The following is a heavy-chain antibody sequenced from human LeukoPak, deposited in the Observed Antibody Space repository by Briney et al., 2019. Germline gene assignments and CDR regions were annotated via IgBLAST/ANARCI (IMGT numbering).Heavy chain of an antibody. CDR1: GFSLSTSGVG. CDR3: VHKQLNTLHGTFDI. J-gene: IGHJ3*02. CDR2: IYWDDDK. V-gene: IGHV2-5*02. D-gene: IGHD2-15*01. Sequence: SGPTLVNPTQTLTLTCTFSGFSLSTSGVGVGWIRHPPGKALEWLALIYWDDDKRYSPSLKSRLTITKDTSKTQVVLTVTNMNPVDTATYFCVHKQLNTLHGTFDIWGQGTMVTVSS.